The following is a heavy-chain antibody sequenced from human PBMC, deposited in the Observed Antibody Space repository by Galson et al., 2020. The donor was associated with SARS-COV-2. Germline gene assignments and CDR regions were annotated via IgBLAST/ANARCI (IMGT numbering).Heavy chain of an antibody. CDR3: ARVGVGYSYGVIDY. D-gene: IGHD5-18*01. CDR1: GGSISSYY. V-gene: IGHV4-59*01. CDR2: IYYSGST. Sequence: SETLSLTCTVSGGSISSYYWSWIRQPPGKGLEWIGYIYYSGSTNYNPSLKSRVTISVDTSKNQFSLKLSSVTAADTAVYYCARVGVGYSYGVIDYWGQGTLVTVSS. J-gene: IGHJ4*02.